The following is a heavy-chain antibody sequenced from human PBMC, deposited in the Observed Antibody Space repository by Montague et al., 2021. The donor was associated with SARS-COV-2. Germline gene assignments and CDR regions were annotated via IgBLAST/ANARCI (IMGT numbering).Heavy chain of an antibody. CDR2: ISRDSAEV. CDR1: GFTFSEYH. D-gene: IGHD1-14*01. CDR3: ARDSGITGAGDY. V-gene: IGHV3-48*02. J-gene: IGHJ4*02. Sequence: SLRLSLSASGFTFSEYHMTWVRQAPGKGLQWVSYISRDSAEVYYAESVKGRFSISRDNDRSALYLQLNNLRNEDTATYYCARDSGITGAGDYWGQGTLVVVSS.